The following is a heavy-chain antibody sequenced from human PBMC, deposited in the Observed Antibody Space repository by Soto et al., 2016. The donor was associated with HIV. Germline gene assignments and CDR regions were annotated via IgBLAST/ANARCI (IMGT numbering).Heavy chain of an antibody. Sequence: LEWVSLISGDGSSTKYADSVKGRFTISRDNSKNSLFVLMNSLTIDDTALYYCVKDRGILGFGELLWSYGMDVWGQGTTVTV. D-gene: IGHD3-10*01. CDR3: VKDRGILGFGELLWSYGMDV. CDR2: ISGDGSST. V-gene: IGHV3-43*02. J-gene: IGHJ6*02.